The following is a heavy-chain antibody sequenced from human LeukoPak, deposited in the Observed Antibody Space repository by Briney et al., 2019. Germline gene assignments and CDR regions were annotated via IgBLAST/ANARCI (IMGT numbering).Heavy chain of an antibody. V-gene: IGHV3-30*18. D-gene: IGHD4-11*01. CDR2: ISYRGSNK. CDR3: AKESGSNWSPLDS. Sequence: GGSLRLSCAASGFTFSSYAMSRVRQAPGKGLEWVAMISYRGSNKYYADSVKGRFTISRDNSENTLYLQMDSLRADDTAVFYCAKESGSNWSPLDSWGQGTLVTVSS. J-gene: IGHJ4*02. CDR1: GFTFSSYA.